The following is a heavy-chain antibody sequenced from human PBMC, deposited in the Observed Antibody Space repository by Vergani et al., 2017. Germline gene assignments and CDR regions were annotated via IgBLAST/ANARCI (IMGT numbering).Heavy chain of an antibody. J-gene: IGHJ4*02. CDR2: IKQDGSEK. Sequence: EVQLVESGGGLVQPGGSLRLSCAASGFTSSSYWMSWVRQAPGKGLEWVANIKQDGSEKYYVDSVKGRFTISRDNAKNSLYLQMNSLRAEDTAVYYCARDGSGSYYNPYFDYWGQGTLVTVSS. CDR1: GFTSSSYW. V-gene: IGHV3-7*01. D-gene: IGHD3-10*01. CDR3: ARDGSGSYYNPYFDY.